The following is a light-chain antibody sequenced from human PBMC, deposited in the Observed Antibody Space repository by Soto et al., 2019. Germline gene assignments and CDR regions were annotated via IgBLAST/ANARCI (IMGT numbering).Light chain of an antibody. Sequence: DIQMAQSPSTLSASVGDRFTITCRCNQSINFWLAWYQQKPGKAPKVLIYKASTLESGVPSRFSGSGSGTEFTLTINGLQPDDFATYYCQHYQSYLWTFGQGTKVDIK. CDR3: QHYQSYLWT. CDR2: KAS. V-gene: IGKV1-5*03. CDR1: QSINFW. J-gene: IGKJ1*01.